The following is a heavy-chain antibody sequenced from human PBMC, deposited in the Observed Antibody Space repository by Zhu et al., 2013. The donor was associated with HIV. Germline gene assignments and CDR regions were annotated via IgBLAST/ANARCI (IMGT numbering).Heavy chain of an antibody. J-gene: IGHJ2*01. V-gene: IGHV1-69*01. CDR3: ARINRRDGYNYWDWYFDL. Sequence: QVQLVQSGAEVKKPGSSVKVSCKASGGTFSSYAISWVRQAPGQGLEWMGGIIPIFGTANYAQKFQGRVTITADESTSTAYMELSSLRSEDTAVYYCARINRRDGYNYWDWYFDLWGRGTLVTVSS. CDR1: GGTFSSYA. D-gene: IGHD5-12*01. CDR2: IIPIFGTA.